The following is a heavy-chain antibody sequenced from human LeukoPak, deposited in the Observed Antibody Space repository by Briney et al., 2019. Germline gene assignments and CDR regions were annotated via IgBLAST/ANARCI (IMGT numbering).Heavy chain of an antibody. V-gene: IGHV4-4*07. D-gene: IGHD2-21*01. CDR2: IHSSGST. Sequence: SETLSLTCSVSDGYISSYYLSWIRQPAGKRLEWIGRIHSSGSTSYNPSLKSRVTMSIDTSQSQFSLKLSSVTAADTAVYYCARDGGEGAFDIWGQGTKVTVSS. CDR1: DGYISSYY. J-gene: IGHJ3*02. CDR3: ARDGGEGAFDI.